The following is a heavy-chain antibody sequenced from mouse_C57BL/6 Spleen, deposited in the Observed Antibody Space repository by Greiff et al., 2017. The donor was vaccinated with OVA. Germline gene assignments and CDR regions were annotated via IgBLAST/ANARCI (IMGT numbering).Heavy chain of an antibody. V-gene: IGHV1-15*01. D-gene: IGHD1-1*01. CDR1: GYTFTDYE. Sequence: VQLQESGAELVRPGASVTLSCKASGYTFTDYEMHWVKQTPVHGLEWIGAIDPETGGTAYNQKFKGKAIMTADKSSSTAYMELRILTSEDSAVYYCTRDYYGSSDWFAYWGQGTLVTVSA. CDR3: TRDYYGSSDWFAY. J-gene: IGHJ3*01. CDR2: IDPETGGT.